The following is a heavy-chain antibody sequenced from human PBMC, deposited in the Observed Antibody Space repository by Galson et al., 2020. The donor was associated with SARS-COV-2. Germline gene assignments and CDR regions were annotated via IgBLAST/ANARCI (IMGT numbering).Heavy chain of an antibody. CDR1: GFTFSNYT. V-gene: IGHV3-21*03. CDR2: ISSDSSSK. Sequence: GGYLRLSCTASGFTFSNYTMNWVRQAPGKGLEWVSSISSDSSSKYYADSVKGRFTISRDNAKNSLSLQMNSLRADDTAVYYCAREGGGSDYWGQGTLVTVSP. D-gene: IGHD1-26*01. J-gene: IGHJ4*02. CDR3: AREGGGSDY.